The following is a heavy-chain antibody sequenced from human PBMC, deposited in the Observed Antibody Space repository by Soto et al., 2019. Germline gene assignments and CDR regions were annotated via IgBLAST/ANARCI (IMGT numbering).Heavy chain of an antibody. CDR2: ISSSGSTI. CDR1: GFSFSSYT. CDR3: ARVGYNWNYYRWFDP. D-gene: IGHD1-7*01. V-gene: IGHV3-48*04. Sequence: GGSLRLSCAASGFSFSSYTMSWVRQAPGKGLEWVSYISSSGSTIYYADSVKGRFTISRDNAKNSLYLQMNSLRAEDTAVYYCARVGYNWNYYRWFDPWGQGTLVTVSS. J-gene: IGHJ5*02.